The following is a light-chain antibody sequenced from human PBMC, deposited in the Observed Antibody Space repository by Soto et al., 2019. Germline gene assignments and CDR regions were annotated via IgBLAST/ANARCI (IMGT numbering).Light chain of an antibody. CDR1: QSVSSSY. V-gene: IGKV3D-20*01. CDR2: DAS. Sequence: EIVLTQSPATLSLSPGERATLSCGASQSVSSSYLAWYQQKPGLAPRLLIYDASSRATGIPDRFSGSGSGTDFTLTISRLEPEDSAVYYCQQYGSSPPYTFGQGTKLESK. J-gene: IGKJ2*01. CDR3: QQYGSSPPYT.